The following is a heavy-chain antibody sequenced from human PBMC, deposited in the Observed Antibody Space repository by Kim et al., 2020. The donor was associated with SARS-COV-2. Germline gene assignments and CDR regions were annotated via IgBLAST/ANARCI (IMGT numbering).Heavy chain of an antibody. CDR3: AREAPGGGYENDDY. J-gene: IGHJ4*02. CDR1: GGSISSGDYY. Sequence: SETLSLTCTVSGGSISSGDYYWSWIRQPPGKGLEWIGYIYYSGSTYYNPSLKSRVTISVDTSKNQFSLKLSSVTAADTAVYYCAREAPGGGYENDDYWGQGTLVTVSS. D-gene: IGHD5-12*01. CDR2: IYYSGST. V-gene: IGHV4-30-4*01.